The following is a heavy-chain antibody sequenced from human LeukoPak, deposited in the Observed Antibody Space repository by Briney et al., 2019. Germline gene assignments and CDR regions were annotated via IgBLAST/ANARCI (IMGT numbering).Heavy chain of an antibody. Sequence: SETLPLTCTVSGGSTSSYYWSWIRQPAGKGLEWIGRIYTSGSTNYNPSLKSRVTMSVDTSKNQFSLKLSSVTAADTAVYYCARVDYYDSSGYYFDYWGQGTLVTVSS. CDR2: IYTSGST. D-gene: IGHD3-22*01. CDR3: ARVDYYDSSGYYFDY. J-gene: IGHJ4*02. V-gene: IGHV4-4*07. CDR1: GGSTSSYY.